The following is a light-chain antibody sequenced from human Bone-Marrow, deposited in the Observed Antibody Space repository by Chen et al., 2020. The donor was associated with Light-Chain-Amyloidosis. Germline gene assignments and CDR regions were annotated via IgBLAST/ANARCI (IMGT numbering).Light chain of an antibody. J-gene: IGLJ3*02. CDR1: SGSIATNY. CDR3: QSYQSSSQGV. CDR2: EDD. V-gene: IGLV6-57*01. Sequence: NFMLTQPHSVSESPGKTVIISCTRSSGSIATNYVQWYQQRPGSSPTTVIYEDDQRPSGVPDRFSGSIDRSSNSASLTISGLKTEDEADYDCQSYQSSSQGVFGGGTKLTVL.